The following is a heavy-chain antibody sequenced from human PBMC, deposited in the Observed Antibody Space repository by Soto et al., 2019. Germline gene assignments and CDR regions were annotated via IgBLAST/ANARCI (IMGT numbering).Heavy chain of an antibody. D-gene: IGHD5-12*01. CDR3: AREWLQGFCDY. CDR1: GGTFSSDA. CDR2: IIPMFRTA. V-gene: IGHV1-69*01. J-gene: IGHJ4*02. Sequence: QVQLVQSGAEVKKPGSSVKVSCKASGGTFSSDATSWGRQAPGQGLEWIGGIIPMFRTANYAQKFHGRVTITADESTSTAYMEVSSLTSEDTAVYYCAREWLQGFCDYWCQGTLVTVSS.